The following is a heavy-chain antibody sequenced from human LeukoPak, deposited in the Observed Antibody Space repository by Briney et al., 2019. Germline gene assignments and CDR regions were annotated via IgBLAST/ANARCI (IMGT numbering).Heavy chain of an antibody. CDR1: GASVRSSY. J-gene: IGHJ4*02. CDR2: IYASGTS. V-gene: IGHV4-4*07. Sequence: SETLSRTCTVSGASVRSSYWSWIRQPAGKGLEWIGRIYASGTSNYNPSLKSRVTMSVDTSKNLFSLKVTSVTAADTAVYYCARGTVGRGYFDFWGQGTLVTVSS. CDR3: ARGTVGRGYFDF. D-gene: IGHD1-26*01.